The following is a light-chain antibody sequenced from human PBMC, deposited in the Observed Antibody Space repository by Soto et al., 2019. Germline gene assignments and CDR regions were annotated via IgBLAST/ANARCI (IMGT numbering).Light chain of an antibody. V-gene: IGLV1-40*01. CDR1: SSNIGAGCD. CDR3: QSFDISLSGYV. CDR2: ANN. Sequence: QLVLTQPPSGSGAPGQTVTISCTGSSSNIGAGCDVHWYRQLPGTAPKLLIYANNNRPAGVPYRFSASKSGTSASLAITGLQAEDEADYSCQSFDISLSGYVFATGTKLTVL. J-gene: IGLJ1*01.